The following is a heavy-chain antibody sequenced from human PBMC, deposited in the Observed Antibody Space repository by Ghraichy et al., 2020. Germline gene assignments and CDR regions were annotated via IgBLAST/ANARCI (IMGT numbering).Heavy chain of an antibody. Sequence: GGSLRLSCAASGFTFTIYGMHWVRQAPGKGLEWVAVISNDGSNKYYADSVKGRFTISRDNSKNTLFLQMNSLRAEDTAVYYCAAWSGSRPEYWFDPWGQGTLITVSS. CDR2: ISNDGSNK. D-gene: IGHD3-3*01. J-gene: IGHJ5*02. CDR3: AAWSGSRPEYWFDP. V-gene: IGHV3-30*03. CDR1: GFTFTIYG.